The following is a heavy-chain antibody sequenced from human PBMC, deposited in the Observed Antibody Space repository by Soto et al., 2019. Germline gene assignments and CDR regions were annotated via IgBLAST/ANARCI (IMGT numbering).Heavy chain of an antibody. Sequence: ASVKVSCKVSGYTLTELSMHWVRQAPGKGLGWMGGFDPEDGETIYAQKFQGRVTMTEDTSTDTAYMELSSLRSEDTAVYYCATVGRYCISTSCSGNWFDPWGQGTLVTASS. J-gene: IGHJ5*02. CDR3: ATVGRYCISTSCSGNWFDP. CDR2: FDPEDGET. D-gene: IGHD2-2*01. V-gene: IGHV1-24*01. CDR1: GYTLTELS.